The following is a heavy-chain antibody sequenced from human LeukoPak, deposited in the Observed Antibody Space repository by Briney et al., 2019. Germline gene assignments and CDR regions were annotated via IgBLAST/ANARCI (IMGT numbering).Heavy chain of an antibody. CDR1: GYTFTSYG. Sequence: GASVKVSCKASGYTFTSYGISWVRQAPGQGLEWMGWISAYNGNTNYAQKLQGRVTMTTDTSTSTAYMELRSLRSDDTAVYYCARVYYYDSSGFIADYWGQGTPVTVSS. CDR2: ISAYNGNT. V-gene: IGHV1-18*01. D-gene: IGHD3-22*01. CDR3: ARVYYYDSSGFIADY. J-gene: IGHJ4*02.